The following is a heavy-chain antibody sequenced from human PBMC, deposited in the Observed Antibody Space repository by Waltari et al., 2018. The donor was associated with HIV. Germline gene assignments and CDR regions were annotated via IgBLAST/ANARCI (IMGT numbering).Heavy chain of an antibody. J-gene: IGHJ4*02. CDR3: ARGGYFHGPGSSPIDY. D-gene: IGHD3-10*01. CDR2: MNPNSGNT. Sequence: QVQLVQSGAEVRKPGASVKVSCKASGYTFTSYDINWVRQATGQGLEWMGWMNPNSGNTAYARKFQGRVTMTRNTSISTAYMELRSLSSEDTAVYYCARGGYFHGPGSSPIDYWGQRALVTVSS. CDR1: GYTFTSYD. V-gene: IGHV1-8*01.